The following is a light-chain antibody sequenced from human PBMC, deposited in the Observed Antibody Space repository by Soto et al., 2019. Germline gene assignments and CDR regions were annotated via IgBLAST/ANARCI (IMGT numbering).Light chain of an antibody. Sequence: DIQVTQSPSSLSASVGDRVTISCRASQSISGYLNWYQQKPGKAPKLLIFDASSLQSGVPSRFSGRGSGSEYTLTISSLQPEDFATYCCQHSYSNFPITFGQGTRLEIK. CDR1: QSISGY. CDR3: QHSYSNFPIT. CDR2: DAS. J-gene: IGKJ5*01. V-gene: IGKV1-39*01.